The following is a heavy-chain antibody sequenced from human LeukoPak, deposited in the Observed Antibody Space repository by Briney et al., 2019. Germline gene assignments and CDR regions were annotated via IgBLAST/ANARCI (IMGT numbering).Heavy chain of an antibody. J-gene: IGHJ3*02. D-gene: IGHD3-10*01. CDR3: AYGRESDAFDI. V-gene: IGHV4-34*01. CDR2: IKHSGST. CDR1: GGSFSGYY. Sequence: SETLSLTCGVYGGSFSGYYWSWIRQPPGKGLEWIGEIKHSGSTNYNPSLKSRVTISVDTSKNQFSLKLSSVTAADTAVYYCAYGRESDAFDIWGQGTMVTVSS.